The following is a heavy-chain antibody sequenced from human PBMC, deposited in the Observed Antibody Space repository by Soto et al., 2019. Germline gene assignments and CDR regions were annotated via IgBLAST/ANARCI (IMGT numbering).Heavy chain of an antibody. D-gene: IGHD2-15*01. CDR3: ARLVVAGSTIDY. J-gene: IGHJ4*02. V-gene: IGHV1-18*04. CDR1: GYPFSSYG. CDR2: TSAFYGNS. Sequence: ASVKVSCKASGYPFSSYGITWVRQAPGQGLEWMGWTSAFYGNSTYSEKFQGRVTMTIDTSTNTAYMDLRSLKSDDTAVYYCARLVVAGSTIDYRGLRTMVIVS.